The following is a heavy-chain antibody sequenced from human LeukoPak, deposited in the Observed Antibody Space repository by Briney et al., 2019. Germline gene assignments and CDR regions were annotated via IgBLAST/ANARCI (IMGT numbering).Heavy chain of an antibody. CDR3: ARTFGNILTGYYPDY. J-gene: IGHJ4*02. CDR2: INPNSGGT. V-gene: IGHV1-2*02. D-gene: IGHD3-9*01. CDR1: GYTFTGYY. Sequence: ASVKVSCKASGYTFTGYYMHWVRQAPGQGLGWMGWINPNSGGTNYAQKFQGRVTMTRDTSISTAYMELSRLRSDDTAVYYCARTFGNILTGYYPDYWGQGTLVTVSS.